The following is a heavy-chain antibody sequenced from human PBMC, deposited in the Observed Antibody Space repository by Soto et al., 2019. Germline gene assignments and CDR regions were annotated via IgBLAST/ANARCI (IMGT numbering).Heavy chain of an antibody. J-gene: IGHJ4*02. Sequence: GGSLRLSCAASGFTFTTYGMHWVRQAPGKGLEWVAVISYDGTNKFYEDSVDGRFTISRDNSKNTLFLQMNSLRTEDTAVYYCARGTPYTTGWYYFDFWGQGTLVTVS. D-gene: IGHD6-19*01. CDR1: GFTFTTYG. CDR3: ARGTPYTTGWYYFDF. V-gene: IGHV3-30*03. CDR2: ISYDGTNK.